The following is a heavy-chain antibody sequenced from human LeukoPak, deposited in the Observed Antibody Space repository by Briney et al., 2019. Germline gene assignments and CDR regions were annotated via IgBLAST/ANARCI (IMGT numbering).Heavy chain of an antibody. CDR1: GFTVSNNY. J-gene: IGHJ4*02. CDR2: IYSNGAT. CDR3: ARAIFRAHDY. D-gene: IGHD3-10*01. Sequence: GGSLRLSCVASGFTVSNNYMTWVRQAPGKGLEWVSLIYSNGATYYTDSVKGRFTITRDNSKNTLYLQMNSLRAEDTAVYYCARAIFRAHDYWGQGTLVTVSS. V-gene: IGHV3-66*01.